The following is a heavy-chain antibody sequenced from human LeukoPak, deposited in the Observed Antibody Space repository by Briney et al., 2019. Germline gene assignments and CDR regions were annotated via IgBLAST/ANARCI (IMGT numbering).Heavy chain of an antibody. Sequence: ASVKVSCKASRYTFTGYYMHWVRQAPGQGLEWMGWINPNSGVTDYAQNFQGRVTMTRDTSISTAYVELSRLRSDDTAVYYCARVGYASPYYYYYMDVWGKGTTVTISS. J-gene: IGHJ6*03. V-gene: IGHV1-2*02. CDR1: RYTFTGYY. D-gene: IGHD1-1*01. CDR2: INPNSGVT. CDR3: ARVGYASPYYYYYMDV.